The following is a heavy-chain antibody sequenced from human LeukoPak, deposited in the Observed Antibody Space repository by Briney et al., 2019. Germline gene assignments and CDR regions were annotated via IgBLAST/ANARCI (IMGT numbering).Heavy chain of an antibody. CDR3: ARYEQRPGVTASDP. D-gene: IGHD2-21*02. V-gene: IGHV3-74*01. Sequence: GGSLRLSCAASGFTFNSYWMVWFRQAPGKGLVWVSCINPDGSWTLHADSVKGRFAISGDYARNTLYLQMNSLGVEDTAMYYCARYEQRPGVTASDPWSQGTLVTVSS. CDR2: INPDGSWT. J-gene: IGHJ5*02. CDR1: GFTFNSYW.